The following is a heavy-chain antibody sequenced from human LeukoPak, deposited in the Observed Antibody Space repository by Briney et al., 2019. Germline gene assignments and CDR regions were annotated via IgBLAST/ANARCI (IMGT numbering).Heavy chain of an antibody. V-gene: IGHV4-34*01. J-gene: IGHJ4*02. CDR2: INQSGIT. CDR3: ARGSHRAWEVLLD. D-gene: IGHD3-10*01. Sequence: SETLSLTCAVYGGSFNYYWSWIRQPPGKGLGWIGDINQSGITNYDPSLKSRVTISIDTSKNQLSLKVTSVTAADTAVYYCARGSHRAWEVLLDWGQGTLVTVSS. CDR1: GGSFNYY.